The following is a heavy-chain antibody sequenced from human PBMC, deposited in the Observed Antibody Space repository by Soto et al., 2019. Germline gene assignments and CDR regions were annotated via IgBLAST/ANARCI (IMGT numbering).Heavy chain of an antibody. D-gene: IGHD2-15*01. Sequence: ASVKVSCKASGYTFTSYAMHWVRQAPGQRLEWMGWVNAGNGNTKYSQKFQGRVTITRDTSASTAYMELSSLRSEDTAVYYCARDGLNIVVVVAATPKRTVDYYMDVWGKGTTVTVSS. J-gene: IGHJ6*03. CDR3: ARDGLNIVVVVAATPKRTVDYYMDV. V-gene: IGHV1-3*01. CDR1: GYTFTSYA. CDR2: VNAGNGNT.